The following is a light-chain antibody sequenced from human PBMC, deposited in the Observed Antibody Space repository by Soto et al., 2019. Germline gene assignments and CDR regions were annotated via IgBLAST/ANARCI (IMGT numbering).Light chain of an antibody. CDR3: CSYAGSLV. Sequence: QSALTQPRSVSGSPGQSVTISCTGTSSDVGGYNYVSWYQQHPGKAPKLMIYDVSKRPSGVPDRFSGSKSGNTASLTISGLQAEDEADYYCCSYAGSLVFGGGTKLTVX. CDR2: DVS. J-gene: IGLJ2*01. V-gene: IGLV2-11*01. CDR1: SSDVGGYNY.